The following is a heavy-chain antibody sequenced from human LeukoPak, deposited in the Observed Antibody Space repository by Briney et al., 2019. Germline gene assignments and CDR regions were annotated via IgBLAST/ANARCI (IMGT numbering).Heavy chain of an antibody. D-gene: IGHD6-19*01. J-gene: IGHJ4*02. Sequence: GGSLRLSCAASGFTFSSYEMNWVRQAPGKGLEWVSYISSSGSTIYYADSVKGRFTISRDNAKNSLYLQMNSLRAEDTAVYYCAAVRGFGAVADLDYWGQGTLVTVSS. V-gene: IGHV3-48*03. CDR3: AAVRGFGAVADLDY. CDR2: ISSSGSTI. CDR1: GFTFSSYE.